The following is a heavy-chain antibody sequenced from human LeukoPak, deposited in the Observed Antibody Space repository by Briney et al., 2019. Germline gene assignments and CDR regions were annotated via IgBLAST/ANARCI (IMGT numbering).Heavy chain of an antibody. V-gene: IGHV3-23*01. Sequence: PGGSLRLSCGASAFTFSSYAMHWVRQTPGKGLQWVSVISGSGDTTYYADSVKGRFTISRDNSKNTLYLQMNSLRADDTAVYYCAKFLPTHILVANYYFDYWGQGTLVTVSS. D-gene: IGHD2-21*01. CDR1: AFTFSSYA. J-gene: IGHJ4*02. CDR2: ISGSGDTT. CDR3: AKFLPTHILVANYYFDY.